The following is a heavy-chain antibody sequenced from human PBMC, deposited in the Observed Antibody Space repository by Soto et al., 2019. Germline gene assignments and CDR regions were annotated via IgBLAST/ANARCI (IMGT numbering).Heavy chain of an antibody. CDR1: GGSISSSSYY. Sequence: PSETLSLPCTVSGGSISSSSYYWGWIRQPPGKGLEWIGSISYSGNTYNNPSLKSRVTISVDTSKNQFSLNLSSVTAADTAVCFCARQEVLEWLLPPNWFDPWGQGTLVTVSS. D-gene: IGHD3-3*01. CDR3: ARQEVLEWLLPPNWFDP. J-gene: IGHJ5*02. V-gene: IGHV4-39*01. CDR2: ISYSGNT.